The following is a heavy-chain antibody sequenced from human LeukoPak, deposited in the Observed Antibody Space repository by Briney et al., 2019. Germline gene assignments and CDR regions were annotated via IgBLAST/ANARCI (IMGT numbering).Heavy chain of an antibody. CDR2: IHTSGST. V-gene: IGHV4-4*07. CDR3: ARLRGINTGGWFDWFDP. Sequence: SETLSLTCTVSGGSISSYYWSWIRQPAGKGLEWIGRIHTSGSTNYNPSLKSRVTISVDKSKNQFSLKLSSVTAADTAVYYCARLRGINTGGWFDWFDPWGQGILVTVSS. CDR1: GGSISSYY. J-gene: IGHJ5*02. D-gene: IGHD6-19*01.